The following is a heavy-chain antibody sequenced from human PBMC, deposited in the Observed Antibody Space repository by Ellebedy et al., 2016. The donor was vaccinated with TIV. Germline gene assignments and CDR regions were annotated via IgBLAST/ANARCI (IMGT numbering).Heavy chain of an antibody. J-gene: IGHJ6*02. CDR2: ISWNGFTT. V-gene: IGHV3-20*04. CDR1: GFTFDDYA. D-gene: IGHD3-10*01. Sequence: GGSLRLSCAASGFTFDDYAMSWVRQAPGKGLEWVSGISWNGFTTAYADSVKGRFTISRDNAKNSLYLEMNSLRAEDTALYYCARQLFRYSMDVWGQGTTVTVSS. CDR3: ARQLFRYSMDV.